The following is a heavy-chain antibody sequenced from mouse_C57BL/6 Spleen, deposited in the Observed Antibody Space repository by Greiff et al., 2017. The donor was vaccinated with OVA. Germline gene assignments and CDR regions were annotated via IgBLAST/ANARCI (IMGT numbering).Heavy chain of an antibody. Sequence: VQLQQSGAELVRPGTSVKMSCKASGYTFTNYWIGWAKQRPGHGLEWIGDIYPGGGYTNYNEKFKGKATLTADKSSSTAYMQFSSLTSEDSAIYYCARFPDYGRSPGAMDYWGQGTSVTVSS. CDR1: GYTFTNYW. V-gene: IGHV1-63*01. CDR2: IYPGGGYT. D-gene: IGHD1-1*02. CDR3: ARFPDYGRSPGAMDY. J-gene: IGHJ4*01.